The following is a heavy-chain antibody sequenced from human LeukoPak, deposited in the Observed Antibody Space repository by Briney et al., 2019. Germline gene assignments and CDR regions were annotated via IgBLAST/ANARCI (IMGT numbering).Heavy chain of an antibody. D-gene: IGHD3-16*01. J-gene: IGHJ6*03. CDR1: GGSISSGGYY. CDR3: ARDRFNFYYMDV. Sequence: SQTLSLTCTVSGGSISSGGYYWSWIRQPPGKGLEWIGYIYHSGSTYYNPSLKSRVTISVDRSKNQFSLKLSSVTAADTAVYYCARDRFNFYYMDVWGKGTTVTVSS. CDR2: IYHSGST. V-gene: IGHV4-30-2*01.